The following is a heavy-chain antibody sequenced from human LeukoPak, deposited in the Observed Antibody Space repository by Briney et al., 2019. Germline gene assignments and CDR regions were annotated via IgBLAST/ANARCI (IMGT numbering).Heavy chain of an antibody. CDR1: GFTFDDYG. CDR3: AREQWLAQKDY. J-gene: IGHJ4*02. V-gene: IGHV3-20*04. D-gene: IGHD6-19*01. CDR2: INWNGGST. Sequence: GGTLRLSCAASGFTFDDYGMSWVRQTPRKGLEWVTGINWNGGSTGYADSVKGRFTISRDNAKNSLYLQMNSLRAEDTALYYCAREQWLAQKDYWGQGTLVTVSS.